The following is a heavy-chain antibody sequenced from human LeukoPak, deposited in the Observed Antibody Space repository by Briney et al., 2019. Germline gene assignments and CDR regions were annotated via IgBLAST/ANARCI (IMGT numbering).Heavy chain of an antibody. D-gene: IGHD6-13*01. J-gene: IGHJ4*02. Sequence: GGSLRLSCAASGFTFSSYSMNWVRQAPGKGLEWVSSISSSSTYIYYVDSVKGRFTISRDNAKNSLYLQMNSLRAEDTALYYCAKDIYSSSWYVFDYWGQGTLVTVSS. CDR3: AKDIYSSSWYVFDY. V-gene: IGHV3-21*04. CDR1: GFTFSSYS. CDR2: ISSSSTYI.